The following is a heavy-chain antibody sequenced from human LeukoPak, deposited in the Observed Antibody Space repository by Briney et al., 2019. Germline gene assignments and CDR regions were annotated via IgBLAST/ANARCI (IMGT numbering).Heavy chain of an antibody. CDR3: ARGDFYYMDV. Sequence: SETLSLTCTVSGGSISSYYWGWVRQSPGKGLEWIGSIYYSGTSYYNPSFKSRVTISVDTSKNQFSLKLSSVTAADTAVYYCARGDFYYMDVWGKGTTVTVSS. V-gene: IGHV4-39*01. J-gene: IGHJ6*03. CDR1: GGSISSYY. CDR2: IYYSGTS. D-gene: IGHD3-16*01.